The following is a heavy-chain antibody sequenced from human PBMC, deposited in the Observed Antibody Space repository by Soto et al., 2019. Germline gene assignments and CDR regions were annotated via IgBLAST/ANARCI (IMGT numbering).Heavy chain of an antibody. CDR2: IYYSGST. J-gene: IGHJ4*02. CDR3: ARWSSSWYYSNY. D-gene: IGHD6-13*01. V-gene: IGHV4-59*01. Sequence: SETLSLTCTVSGGSISSYYWSWIRQPPGKGLEWIGYIYYSGSTNYNPSLKSRVTISVDTSKNQFSLKLSSVPAADTAVYYCARWSSSWYYSNYWGRETLVTVSS. CDR1: GGSISSYY.